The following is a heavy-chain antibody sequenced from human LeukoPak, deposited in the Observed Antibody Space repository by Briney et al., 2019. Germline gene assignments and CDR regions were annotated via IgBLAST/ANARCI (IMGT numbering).Heavy chain of an antibody. D-gene: IGHD7-27*01. J-gene: IGHJ4*02. CDR3: AKGRLTGVSDY. V-gene: IGHV3-23*01. Sequence: GGSLRPSCAASGFTFDSYAMNWVRQAPGKGLEWVSGISRGGGSTYYADSVKGRFTISRDNSKNTLYLQMNSLRAEDTAVYYCAKGRLTGVSDYWGQGTLVTVSS. CDR1: GFTFDSYA. CDR2: ISRGGGST.